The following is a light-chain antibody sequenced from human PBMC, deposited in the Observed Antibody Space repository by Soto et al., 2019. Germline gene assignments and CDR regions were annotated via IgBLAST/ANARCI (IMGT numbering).Light chain of an antibody. CDR3: QQYNNWPRT. Sequence: EFVLTQSPGTLSLSPGERATLSCRASQTVRNNYLAWYQQKPGQAPRLLIYDASSRASGIPERFSGGGSGTDFTLTISRLEPEDFAVYYCQQYNNWPRTFGQGTKVDNK. V-gene: IGKV3-20*01. CDR1: QTVRNNY. CDR2: DAS. J-gene: IGKJ1*01.